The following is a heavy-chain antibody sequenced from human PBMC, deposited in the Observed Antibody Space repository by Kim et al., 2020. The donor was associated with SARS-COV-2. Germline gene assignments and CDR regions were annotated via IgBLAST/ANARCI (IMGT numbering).Heavy chain of an antibody. Sequence: SETLSLTCSVSGDSVSGGTYYWSWIRQPAGKGLDFIGRIYTSGITNYNPSLKSRVSISMDTSKNQFSLRLSSVTAADSAVYYCARCTSTWYYCDYWGQGTLVAVSS. CDR2: IYTSGIT. D-gene: IGHD6-13*01. CDR3: ARCTSTWYYCDY. CDR1: GDSVSGGTYY. V-gene: IGHV4-61*02. J-gene: IGHJ4*02.